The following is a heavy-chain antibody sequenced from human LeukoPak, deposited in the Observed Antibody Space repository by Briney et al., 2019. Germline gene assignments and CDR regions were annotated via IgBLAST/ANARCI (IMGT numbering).Heavy chain of an antibody. CDR2: ISGSGGST. Sequence: PGGSLRLSCAASGFTFSSYAMSWVRQAPGKGLEWVSAISGSGGSTYYADSVKGRFTISRDNFKNTLYLQMNSLRAEDTAVYYCAKALGYCTNGVCGPWGQGTLVTVSS. D-gene: IGHD2-8*01. J-gene: IGHJ5*02. CDR1: GFTFSSYA. V-gene: IGHV3-23*01. CDR3: AKALGYCTNGVCGP.